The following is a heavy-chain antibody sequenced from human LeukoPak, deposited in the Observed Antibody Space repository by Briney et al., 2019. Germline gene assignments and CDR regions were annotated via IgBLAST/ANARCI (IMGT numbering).Heavy chain of an antibody. CDR2: IYYSGST. J-gene: IGHJ6*03. V-gene: IGHV4-39*02. CDR1: GGSISSSSYY. CDR3: ARDEVHYYYHMDV. Sequence: PSETLSLTCTVSGGSISSSSYYWGWIRQPPGKGLEWIGSIYYSGSTYYNPSLKSRVTISVDTSKNQFSLKLSSVTAADTAVYYCARDEVHYYYHMDVWGKGTTVTVSS.